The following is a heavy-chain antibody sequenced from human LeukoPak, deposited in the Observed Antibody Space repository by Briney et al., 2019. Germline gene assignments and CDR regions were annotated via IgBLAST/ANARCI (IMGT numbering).Heavy chain of an antibody. CDR3: ARSYSSGWSWYYYYGMDV. CDR1: GGSISSGSYY. J-gene: IGHJ6*02. V-gene: IGHV4-61*02. D-gene: IGHD6-19*01. CDR2: IYTSGST. Sequence: PSETLSLTCTVSGGSISSGSYYWSWIRQPAGKGLEWIGRIYTSGSTNYNPSLKSRVTISVDTSKNQFSLKLSSVTAADTAVYYCARSYSSGWSWYYYYGMDVWGQGTTVTVSS.